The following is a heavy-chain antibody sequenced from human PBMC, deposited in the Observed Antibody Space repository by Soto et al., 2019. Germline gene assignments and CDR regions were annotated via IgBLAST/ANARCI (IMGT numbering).Heavy chain of an antibody. V-gene: IGHV3-9*01. CDR2: ISWNSGSI. D-gene: IGHD6-13*01. Sequence: GGSLRLSCAASGFTFDDYAMHWVRQAPGKGLEWVSGISWNSGSIGYADSVKGRFTISRDNAKNSLYLQMNSLRAEDTALYYCAKDIGAGGSSWYYGAFDIWGQGTMVTVS. CDR3: AKDIGAGGSSWYYGAFDI. J-gene: IGHJ3*02. CDR1: GFTFDDYA.